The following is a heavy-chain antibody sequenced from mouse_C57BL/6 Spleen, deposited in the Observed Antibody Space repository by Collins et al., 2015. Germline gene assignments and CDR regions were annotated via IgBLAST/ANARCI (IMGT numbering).Heavy chain of an antibody. V-gene: IGHV9-2-1*01. J-gene: IGHJ2*01. Sequence: QIQLVQSGPELKKPGETVKISCKASGYTFTDYSMHWVKQAPGKGLKWMGWINTETGEPTYADDFKGRFAFSLETSASTAYLQINNLKNEDTATYFCARGFITTAHYWGQGTTLTVSS. CDR1: GYTFTDYS. CDR2: INTETGEP. CDR3: ARGFITTAHY. D-gene: IGHD1-2*01.